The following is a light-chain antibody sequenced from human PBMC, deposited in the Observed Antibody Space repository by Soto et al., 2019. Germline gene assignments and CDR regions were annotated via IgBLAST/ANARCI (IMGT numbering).Light chain of an antibody. Sequence: IQLTQSPSSLSASVGDHVTITCRASQGISSYLAWCQQKPGKAPKLLIYAASTLQSGVPSRFSGSGSGTDFTLTISSLQPEDFATYYCQQRNSYPVTFGGGAKVDIK. V-gene: IGKV1-9*01. CDR3: QQRNSYPVT. CDR2: AAS. CDR1: QGISSY. J-gene: IGKJ4*01.